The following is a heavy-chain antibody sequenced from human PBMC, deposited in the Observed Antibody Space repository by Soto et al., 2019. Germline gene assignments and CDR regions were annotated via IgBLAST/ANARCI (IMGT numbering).Heavy chain of an antibody. D-gene: IGHD5-12*01. J-gene: IGHJ3*02. CDR1: GFTFSSFW. Sequence: GGSLRLSCAASGFTFSSFWMHWVRQAPGKGLVWVSRINSDGSGASYADFGEGRFTISRDNAKNTVYFQMNSLREEDTAVYYCIRDYREAGSTKGFDIWGQGTMVTVSS. V-gene: IGHV3-74*01. CDR2: INSDGSGA. CDR3: IRDYREAGSTKGFDI.